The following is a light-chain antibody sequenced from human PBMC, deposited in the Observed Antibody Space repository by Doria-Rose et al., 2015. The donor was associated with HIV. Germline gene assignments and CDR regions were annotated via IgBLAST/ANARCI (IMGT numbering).Light chain of an antibody. CDR3: QQSCSIPLT. Sequence: EIQRTQSPSSLSASVGDRVTITCRASQSISYYLNWYQHKPGKAPKLLIYASSGLQSGVPLRFSGSGSGTDFTLTISSLQPEDFATYYCQQSCSIPLTFGGGTKVEI. V-gene: IGKV1-39*01. CDR1: QSISYY. J-gene: IGKJ4*01. CDR2: ASS.